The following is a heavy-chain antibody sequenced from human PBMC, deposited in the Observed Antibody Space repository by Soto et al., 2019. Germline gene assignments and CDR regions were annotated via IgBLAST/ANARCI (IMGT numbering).Heavy chain of an antibody. CDR3: ARHGSGWDY. V-gene: IGHV1-3*01. J-gene: IGHJ4*02. D-gene: IGHD6-19*01. CDR1: GYTFSNYA. CDR2: VNGGNDNA. Sequence: ASVKVSCKASGYTFSNYAIQWVRQAPGQRLEWMGWVNGGNDNAAYSQKFQDRVTITRDTFASTAYMELSSLTSEDTAVYYCARHGSGWDYWGQGTLVTVSS.